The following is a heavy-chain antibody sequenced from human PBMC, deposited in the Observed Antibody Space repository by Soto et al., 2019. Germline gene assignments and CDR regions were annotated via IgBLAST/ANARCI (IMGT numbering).Heavy chain of an antibody. J-gene: IGHJ6*02. CDR1: GGSISSSSYY. D-gene: IGHD3-10*01. V-gene: IGHV4-39*01. CDR3: ARQWDGSGRYYLGYYYYGMDV. Sequence: SETLSLTCTVSGGSISSSSYYWGWIRQPPGKGLEWIGSIYYSGSTYYNPSLKSRVTISVDTSKNQFSLKLSSVTAADTAVYYCARQWDGSGRYYLGYYYYGMDVWGQGTTVTVSS. CDR2: IYYSGST.